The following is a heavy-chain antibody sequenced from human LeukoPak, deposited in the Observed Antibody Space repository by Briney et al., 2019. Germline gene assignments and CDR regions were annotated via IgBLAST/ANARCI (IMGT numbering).Heavy chain of an antibody. CDR2: IYTSGST. V-gene: IGHV4-61*02. CDR3: AVRALGGGMGQALPKY. CDR1: GGSISSGSYY. Sequence: PSQTLSLTCTVSGGSISSGSYYWSWIRQPAGKGLEWIGRIYTSGSTNYNPSLKSRVTISVDTSKNQFSLKLSSVTAADTAVYYCAVRALGGGMGQALPKYWGQGTLVTVSS. D-gene: IGHD2-15*01. J-gene: IGHJ4*02.